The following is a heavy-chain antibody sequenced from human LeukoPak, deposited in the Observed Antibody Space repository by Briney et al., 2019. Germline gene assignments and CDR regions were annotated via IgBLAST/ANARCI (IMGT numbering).Heavy chain of an antibody. CDR2: ISGSGGST. CDR1: GFTFSSYA. CDR3: AKVGPYSSGWAEYFQH. Sequence: GGSLRPSCAASGFTFSSYAMSWVRQAPGKGLEWVSAISGSGGSTYYADSVKGRFTISRDNSKNTLYLQMNSLRAEDTAVYYCAKVGPYSSGWAEYFQHWGQGTLVTVSS. V-gene: IGHV3-23*01. J-gene: IGHJ1*01. D-gene: IGHD6-19*01.